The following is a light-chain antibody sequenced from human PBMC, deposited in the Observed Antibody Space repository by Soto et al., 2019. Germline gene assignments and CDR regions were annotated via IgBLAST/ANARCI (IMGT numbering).Light chain of an antibody. CDR3: QQHNSFSIT. V-gene: IGKV1-5*01. Sequence: DIQMTQSPSTLSASVGDRVTITCRASQSISNWLAWYQQKPGGAPKLLIYDASSLPSAVPSRFSGRGSGTEFTLTISSLQPDDFATYYCQQHNSFSITFGQGTRLEIK. CDR2: DAS. CDR1: QSISNW. J-gene: IGKJ5*01.